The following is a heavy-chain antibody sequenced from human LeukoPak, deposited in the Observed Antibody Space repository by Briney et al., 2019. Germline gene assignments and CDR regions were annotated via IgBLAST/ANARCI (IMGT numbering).Heavy chain of an antibody. CDR3: ASLTGTTNYYYYYIDV. CDR2: INHSGST. Sequence: SETLSLTCAVYGGSFSGDDWSWIRQPPGKGLEWIGEINHSGSTNYNPSLKSRVTISVDTSKNQFSLKLTSVTAADTAVYYCASLTGTTNYYYYYIDVWGKGTTVTVSS. CDR1: GGSFSGDD. J-gene: IGHJ6*03. V-gene: IGHV4-34*01. D-gene: IGHD1-20*01.